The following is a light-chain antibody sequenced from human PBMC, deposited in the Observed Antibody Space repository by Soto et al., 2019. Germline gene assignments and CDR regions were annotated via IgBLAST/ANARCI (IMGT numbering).Light chain of an antibody. J-gene: IGKJ1*01. CDR1: QSVSSY. CDR2: DAS. Sequence: EIVLTQSPGTLSLSPGERATLSCRASQSVSSYLAWYQQKPGQAPRLLIYDASTRATGISASFSGSGSGTDFTLTISSLEPEDFAVYYCQQRSNWPVTFGQGTKVEV. V-gene: IGKV3-11*01. CDR3: QQRSNWPVT.